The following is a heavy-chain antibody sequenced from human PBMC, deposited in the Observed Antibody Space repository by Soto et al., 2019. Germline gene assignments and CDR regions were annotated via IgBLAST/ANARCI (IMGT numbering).Heavy chain of an antibody. J-gene: IGHJ6*03. V-gene: IGHV3-33*01. D-gene: IGHD3-3*01. CDR2: IWYDGSNK. CDR1: GFTFSSYG. CDR3: ARDYDFWSGYKVPRKNYYYYMDV. Sequence: GGSLRLSCAASGFTFSSYGMHWVRQAPGKGLEWVAVIWYDGSNKYYADSVKGRFTISRDNSKNTLYLQMNSLRAEDTAVYYCARDYDFWSGYKVPRKNYYYYMDVWGKGTTVTVSS.